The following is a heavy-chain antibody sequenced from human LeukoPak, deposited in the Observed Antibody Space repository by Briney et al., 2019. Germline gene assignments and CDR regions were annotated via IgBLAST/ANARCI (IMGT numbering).Heavy chain of an antibody. CDR3: ARGLKSFDY. J-gene: IGHJ4*02. CDR2: INHSGST. CDR1: GGSFSGYY. V-gene: IGHV4-34*01. Sequence: SETLSLTCAVYGGSFSGYYWSWIRQPPGKGLEWIGEINHSGSTNYNPSLKSRATISVDTSKNQFSLKLSSVTAADTAVYYCARGLKSFDYWGQGTLVTVSS.